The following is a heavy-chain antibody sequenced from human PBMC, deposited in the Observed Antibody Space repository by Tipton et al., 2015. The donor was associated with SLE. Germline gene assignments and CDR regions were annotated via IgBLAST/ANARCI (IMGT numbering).Heavy chain of an antibody. Sequence: TLSLTCSVSGGSISSSDYYWAWIRQPPGKGLEWIGSIYFSGSTYYNPSLKGRVTISLDKSKNQISLKVNSLTAADTAVYYCAREQLELRTGWFDPWGQGTLVTVSS. D-gene: IGHD1-7*01. CDR1: GGSISSSDYY. CDR3: AREQLELRTGWFDP. J-gene: IGHJ5*02. V-gene: IGHV4-39*07. CDR2: IYFSGST.